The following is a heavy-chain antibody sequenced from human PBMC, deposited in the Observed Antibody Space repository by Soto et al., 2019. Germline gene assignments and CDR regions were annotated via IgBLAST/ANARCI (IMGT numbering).Heavy chain of an antibody. D-gene: IGHD5-18*01. CDR3: ARTIHRYGYFHY. V-gene: IGHV4-59*08. Sequence: SETLSLTCTFSGGSISSYCCSWIRQPPGKGLEWIGYIYYSGSTNYNPSLKSRVTISVDTSKNQFSLKLSSVAAADTAVYYCARTIHRYGYFHYWGQGTLFTVSS. J-gene: IGHJ4*02. CDR1: GGSISSYC. CDR2: IYYSGST.